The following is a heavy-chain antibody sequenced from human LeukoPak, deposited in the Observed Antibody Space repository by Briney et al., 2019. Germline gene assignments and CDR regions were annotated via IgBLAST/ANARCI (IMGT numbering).Heavy chain of an antibody. Sequence: PSETLSLTCTVSGYSISSGYYWGWIRQPPGKGLEWIGSIYHSGSTYYNPSLKSRVTISVDTSKNQFSLKLSSVTAADTAVYYCARGKRSSSWYDQYYFDYWGQGTLVTVSS. CDR1: GYSISSGYY. D-gene: IGHD6-13*01. CDR3: ARGKRSSSWYDQYYFDY. J-gene: IGHJ4*02. V-gene: IGHV4-38-2*02. CDR2: IYHSGST.